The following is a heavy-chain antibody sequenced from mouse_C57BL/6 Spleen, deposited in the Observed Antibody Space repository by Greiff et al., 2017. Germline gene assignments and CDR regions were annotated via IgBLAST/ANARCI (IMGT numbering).Heavy chain of an antibody. J-gene: IGHJ3*01. CDR1: GYTFTSYW. CDR2: INPSSGYT. Sequence: VQLQQSGAELAKPGASVKLSCKASGYTFTSYWLHWVKQRPGQGLEWIGYINPSSGYTKYNQKFKDKATLTADKSSSTAYMQLSSLTYADSAVYYSARGEEINFWFAYWGQGTLVTVSA. V-gene: IGHV1-7*01. CDR3: ARGEEINFWFAY.